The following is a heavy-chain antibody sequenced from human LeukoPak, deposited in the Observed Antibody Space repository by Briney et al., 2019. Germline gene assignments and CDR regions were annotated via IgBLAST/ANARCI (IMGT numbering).Heavy chain of an antibody. CDR1: GFTVSSKY. CDR2: IYSGGDT. V-gene: IGHV3-66*01. J-gene: IGHJ4*02. Sequence: GGSLRLSCAASGFTVSSKYMSWVRQAPGKGLEWVSVIYSGGDTYYADSVKGRFTISRDNSKNMIYLEMSSLKAEDTAVYYCAREEYSSSSGFDYWGQGTLVTVSS. D-gene: IGHD6-6*01. CDR3: AREEYSSSSGFDY.